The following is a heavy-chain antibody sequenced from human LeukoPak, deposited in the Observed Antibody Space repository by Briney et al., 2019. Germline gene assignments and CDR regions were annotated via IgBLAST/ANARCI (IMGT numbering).Heavy chain of an antibody. J-gene: IGHJ4*02. CDR1: GFTFSNAW. V-gene: IGHV3-15*01. CDR3: TTGDQYYDILTGYYRDDY. Sequence: PGGSLRLSCAASGFTFSNAWMSWVRQAPGKGLEWVGRIKSKTDGGTTDYAAPVKGRFTISRDDSKNTLYLQMNSLKTEDTAVYYCTTGDQYYDILTGYYRDDYWAREPWSPSPQ. CDR2: IKSKTDGGTT. D-gene: IGHD3-9*01.